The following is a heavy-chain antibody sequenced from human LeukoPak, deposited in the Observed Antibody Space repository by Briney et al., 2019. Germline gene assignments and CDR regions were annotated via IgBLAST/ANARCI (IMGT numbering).Heavy chain of an antibody. CDR3: ARDPSSGSYPAWDY. V-gene: IGHV1-69*04. D-gene: IGHD3-10*01. Sequence: GSSVKVSCKASGGTFSSYAISWVRQAPGQVLAWMGRIIPILGIANYAQKFQGRVTITADKSTSTAYMELSSLRSEDTAVYYCARDPSSGSYPAWDYWGQGTLVTVSS. CDR2: IIPILGIA. J-gene: IGHJ4*02. CDR1: GGTFSSYA.